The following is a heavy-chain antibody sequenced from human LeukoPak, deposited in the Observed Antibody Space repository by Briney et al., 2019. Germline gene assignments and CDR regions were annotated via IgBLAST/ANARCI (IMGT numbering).Heavy chain of an antibody. CDR2: ISYDGSNK. V-gene: IGHV3-30-3*01. CDR1: GFTFSSYA. CDR3: ARDPVLAVAAYFDY. D-gene: IGHD6-19*01. J-gene: IGHJ4*02. Sequence: GRSLRLSCAASGFTFSSYAMPWVRQAPGKGLEWVAVISYDGSNKYYADSVKGRFTISRDNSKNTLYLQMNSLRAEDTAVYYCARDPVLAVAAYFDYWGQGTLVTVSS.